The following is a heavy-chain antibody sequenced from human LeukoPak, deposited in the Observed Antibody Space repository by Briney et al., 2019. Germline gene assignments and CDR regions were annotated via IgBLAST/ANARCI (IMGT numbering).Heavy chain of an antibody. D-gene: IGHD1-26*01. CDR1: VGTFSSYA. Sequence: ASVKVSCKHPVGTFSSYAICWVRPALGQGLEWMGRIIPIFGTAHYTQKLRSRVTITTDESTSTAYIWLSTLRSEDTGVYYCASWGATTAGAFDIWGQGTMVTVSS. J-gene: IGHJ3*02. CDR3: ASWGATTAGAFDI. CDR2: IIPIFGTA. V-gene: IGHV1-69*05.